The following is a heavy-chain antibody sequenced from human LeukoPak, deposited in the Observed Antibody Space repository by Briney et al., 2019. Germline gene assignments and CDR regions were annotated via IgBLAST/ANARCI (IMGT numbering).Heavy chain of an antibody. D-gene: IGHD4-17*01. CDR1: GFTFSIYG. J-gene: IGHJ4*02. CDR3: ARDSYGDYGVDY. V-gene: IGHV3-33*01. Sequence: QPGGSLRLSCAASGFTFSIYGMHWVRQAPGKGLEWVAVIWYDGSNKYYADSVKGRFTISRDNSKNTLYLQMNSLRAEDTAVYYCARDSYGDYGVDYWGQGTLVTVSS. CDR2: IWYDGSNK.